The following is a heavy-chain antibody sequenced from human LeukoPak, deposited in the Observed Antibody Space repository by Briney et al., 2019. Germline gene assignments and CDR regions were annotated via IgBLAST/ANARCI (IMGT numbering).Heavy chain of an antibody. CDR1: GGSISSSIYY. Sequence: SETLSLTCTVSGGSISSSIYYWGWIRQPPGKGLEWIGSIYYRGSTYYNPSLKSRVTVSVDTSKNQFSLKLSSVTAADTAVYYCARHGEGSQAFHYYGMDVWGQGTTVTVSS. D-gene: IGHD2/OR15-2a*01. V-gene: IGHV4-39*01. CDR2: IYYRGST. CDR3: ARHGEGSQAFHYYGMDV. J-gene: IGHJ6*02.